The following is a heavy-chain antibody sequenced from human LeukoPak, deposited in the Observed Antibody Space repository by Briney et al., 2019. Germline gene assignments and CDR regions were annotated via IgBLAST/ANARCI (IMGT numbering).Heavy chain of an antibody. J-gene: IGHJ4*02. D-gene: IGHD2-2*01. V-gene: IGHV3-21*01. CDR2: ISSSSSYI. CDR1: GFTFSSYS. CDR3: ARTDCSSTSCYHSPLDY. Sequence: PGGSLRLSCAASGFTFSSYSMNWVRQAPGKGLEWVSSISSSSSYIYYADSVKGRFTISRDNAKNSLYLQMNSLRAEDTAVYYCARTDCSSTSCYHSPLDYWGQGTLVTVSS.